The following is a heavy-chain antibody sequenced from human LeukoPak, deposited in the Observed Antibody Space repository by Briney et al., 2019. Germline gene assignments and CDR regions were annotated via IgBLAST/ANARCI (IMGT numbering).Heavy chain of an antibody. CDR2: IWYDGSNK. V-gene: IGHV3-33*01. Sequence: TGGSLRLSCAASGFTFSTYGMHWVRQAPGKGLEWVAVIWYDGSNKYYADSVKGRFTISRDISNNTLYLQVNSLRAEDTAVYYCARDTFVYSYGYGGYYYGMDVWGQGATATVSS. D-gene: IGHD5-18*01. CDR3: ARDTFVYSYGYGGYYYGMDV. J-gene: IGHJ6*02. CDR1: GFTFSTYG.